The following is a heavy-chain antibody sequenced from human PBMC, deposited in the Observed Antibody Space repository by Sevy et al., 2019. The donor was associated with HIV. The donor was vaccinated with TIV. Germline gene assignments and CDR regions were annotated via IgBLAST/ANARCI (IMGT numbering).Heavy chain of an antibody. D-gene: IGHD2-2*01. V-gene: IGHV4-34*01. CDR2: INHSGST. Sequence: SETLSLTCAVYGGSFSGYYWSWIRQPPGKGLEWIGEINHSGSTNYNPSLKSRVTISVDTSKNQFSLKLSSVTAADTAVYYCARGGPYCSSTSCDGRPDNWFDPWGQGTLVIVSS. CDR1: GGSFSGYY. J-gene: IGHJ5*02. CDR3: ARGGPYCSSTSCDGRPDNWFDP.